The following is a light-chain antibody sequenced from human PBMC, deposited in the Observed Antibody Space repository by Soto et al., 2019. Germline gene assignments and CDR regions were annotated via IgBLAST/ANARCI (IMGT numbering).Light chain of an antibody. J-gene: IGKJ2*01. CDR3: QQYNSYSYT. Sequence: DIQMTQSPSTLSGSVGDRVTITCRASQTISSWLAWYQQKPGKAPKLLIYKASTLQSGVPSRFSGSGSGTEFILTISSLQPDDFATYYCQQYNSYSYTFGQGTKVDIK. V-gene: IGKV1-5*03. CDR2: KAS. CDR1: QTISSW.